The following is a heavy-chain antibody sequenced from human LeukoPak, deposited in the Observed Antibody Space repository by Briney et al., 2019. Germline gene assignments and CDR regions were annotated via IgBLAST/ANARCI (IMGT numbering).Heavy chain of an antibody. D-gene: IGHD1-26*01. V-gene: IGHV1-46*01. Sequence: ASVKVSCKASGYTFTGYYMRWVRQAPGQGLEWMGLINPTGGSTGYAQKFQGRVTMTRDMSTSTDYMELSSLRSEDTAIYYCARDNSVGDNAWWFDPWGQGTLVTVSS. CDR3: ARDNSVGDNAWWFDP. CDR1: GYTFTGYY. CDR2: INPTGGST. J-gene: IGHJ5*02.